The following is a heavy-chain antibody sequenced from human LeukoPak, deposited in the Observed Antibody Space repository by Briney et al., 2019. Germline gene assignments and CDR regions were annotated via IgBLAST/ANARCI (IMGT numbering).Heavy chain of an antibody. D-gene: IGHD3-10*01. J-gene: IGHJ5*02. CDR3: TRGTGSSWFDP. Sequence: ASVKVSCKASGYTFTSYDINWVRQATGQGLEWMGWMNPNSGNTGYAQKFQGRVTMTRDTSINTAYMELSRLTSDDTAVYYCTRGTGSSWFDPWGQGTLVTVSS. CDR1: GYTFTSYD. V-gene: IGHV1-8*01. CDR2: MNPNSGNT.